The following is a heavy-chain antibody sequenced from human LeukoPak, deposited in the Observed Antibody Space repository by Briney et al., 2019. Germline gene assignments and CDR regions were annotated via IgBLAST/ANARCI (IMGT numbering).Heavy chain of an antibody. V-gene: IGHV4-39*07. CDR1: GGSISSSSYY. J-gene: IGHJ3*02. CDR2: IYYSGST. CDR3: ARDGDGYKELGAFDI. D-gene: IGHD5-24*01. Sequence: PSETLSLTCTVSGGSISSSSYYWGWIRQPPGKGLEWIGSIYYSGSTYYNPSLKSRATISVDTSKNQFSLKLSSVTAADTAVYYCARDGDGYKELGAFDIWGQGTMVTVSS.